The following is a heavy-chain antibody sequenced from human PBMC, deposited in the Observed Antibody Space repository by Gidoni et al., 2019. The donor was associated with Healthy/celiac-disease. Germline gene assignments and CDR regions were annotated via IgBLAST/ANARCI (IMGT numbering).Heavy chain of an antibody. D-gene: IGHD3-16*02. J-gene: IGHJ4*02. CDR1: GGSFICYY. Sequence: QVQLQQWGAGLLKPSETLSLTFAVYGGSFICYYLSWIRQPPGKWREWIGEINNSGSTNYNTSRKSRVTISVDTSKNQFALKLSSVTAAETAVYYCARGYGDYVWGSYRHTLYFDYWGQGTLVTVSS. CDR3: ARGYGDYVWGSYRHTLYFDY. V-gene: IGHV4-34*01. CDR2: INNSGST.